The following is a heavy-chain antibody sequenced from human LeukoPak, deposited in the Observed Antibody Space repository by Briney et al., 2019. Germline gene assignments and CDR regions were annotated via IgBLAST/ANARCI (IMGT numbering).Heavy chain of an antibody. CDR3: ASFPFRGGNSDLIFFDY. D-gene: IGHD4-23*01. V-gene: IGHV3-23*01. CDR1: GFTFSSYA. Sequence: GGSLRLSCAASGFTFSSYAMSWVRQAPGKGLEWVSAISGSGGSTYYADSVKGRFTISRDNSKNTLYLQMNSLRAEDTAVYYCASFPFRGGNSDLIFFDYWGQGTLVTVSS. J-gene: IGHJ4*02. CDR2: ISGSGGST.